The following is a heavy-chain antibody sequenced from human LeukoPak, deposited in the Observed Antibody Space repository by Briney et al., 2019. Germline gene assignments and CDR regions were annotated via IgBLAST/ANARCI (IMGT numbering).Heavy chain of an antibody. CDR2: IGGSGEST. CDR3: ARRGGSNGWGAFDV. CDR1: GFTFSTHA. D-gene: IGHD2-8*01. J-gene: IGHJ3*01. V-gene: IGHV3-23*01. Sequence: GGSLRLSCAASGFTFSTHAMNWVRQAPGKGLEWVSNIGGSGESTYYADSVKGRLTISRDNSKNTVFLQMNSLSRDDTAVYYCARRGGSNGWGAFDVWGQGTTITVSS.